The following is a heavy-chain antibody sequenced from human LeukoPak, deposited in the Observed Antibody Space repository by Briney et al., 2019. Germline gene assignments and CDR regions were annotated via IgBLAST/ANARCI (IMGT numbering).Heavy chain of an antibody. D-gene: IGHD1-26*01. Sequence: PSETLSLTCTVSGGSISSSIYYWAWIRQPPGKGLEWIGSIYCSRATYYNPSLKSRVTISIDTSKNQFSLKLSSVTAADTAVYYCATPYSGGYHGLDIWGQGTMVTVSS. J-gene: IGHJ3*02. V-gene: IGHV4-39*01. CDR3: ATPYSGGYHGLDI. CDR2: IYCSRAT. CDR1: GGSISSSIYY.